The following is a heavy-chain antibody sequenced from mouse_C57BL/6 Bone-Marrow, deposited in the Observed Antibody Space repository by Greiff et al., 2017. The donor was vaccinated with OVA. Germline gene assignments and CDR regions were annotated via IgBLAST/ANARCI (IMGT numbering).Heavy chain of an antibody. J-gene: IGHJ3*01. CDR3: TRGGIYSNSAWFAY. D-gene: IGHD2-5*01. V-gene: IGHV1-15*01. CDR1: GYTFTDYE. Sequence: QVQLQQSGAELVRPGASVTLSCKASGYTFTDYEMHWVKQTPVHGLEWIGAIDPETGGTAYNQKFKGKAILTADKSSSTAYMELRSLTSEDSAVYYCTRGGIYSNSAWFAYWGQGTLVTVSA. CDR2: IDPETGGT.